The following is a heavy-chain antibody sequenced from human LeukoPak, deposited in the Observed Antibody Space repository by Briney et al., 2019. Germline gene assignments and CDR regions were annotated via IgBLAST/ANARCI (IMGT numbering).Heavy chain of an antibody. V-gene: IGHV6-1*01. J-gene: IGHJ3*02. CDR2: AYYRSKWYI. Sequence: SHTHALPCAISGDSVSRNNAGWSWIRQPPSRGLEWLGRAYYRSKWYIDFAPSVRDRITINPDTSKNQFSLKLSSVTAADTAVYYCARAETSVDRLNDAFDIWGQGTMVTVSS. CDR1: GDSVSRNNAG. CDR3: ARAETSVDRLNDAFDI.